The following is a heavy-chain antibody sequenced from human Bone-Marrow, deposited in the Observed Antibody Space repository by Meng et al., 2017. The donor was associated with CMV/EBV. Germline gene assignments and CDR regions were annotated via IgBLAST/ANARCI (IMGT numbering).Heavy chain of an antibody. CDR2: IYYSETT. V-gene: IGHV4-61*03. Sequence: SETLSLTCTVSGDSVRNPTHYWSWIRQPPGKGLEWIGYIYYSETTNYNPSLKSRVTISADTSKNLFSLKLSSVTAADTAVYFCARVPTRVVMRGYFADWSPGNLVNVSS. CDR3: ARVPTRVVMRGYFAD. D-gene: IGHD4-23*01. CDR1: GDSVRNPTHY. J-gene: IGHJ4*02.